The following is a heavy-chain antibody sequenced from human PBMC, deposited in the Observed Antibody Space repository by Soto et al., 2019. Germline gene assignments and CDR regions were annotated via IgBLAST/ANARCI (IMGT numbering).Heavy chain of an antibody. CDR2: INPNSGGT. CDR3: ARSAAGTYYYGMDV. CDR1: GYTFTGYY. Sequence: ASVKVSCKASGYTFTGYYMHWVRQAPGQGLEWMGWINPNSGGTNYAQKFQGWVTMTRDTSISTAYMELSRLRSDDTAVYYCARSAAGTYYYGMDVWGQGTTVTSP. J-gene: IGHJ6*02. V-gene: IGHV1-2*04. D-gene: IGHD6-13*01.